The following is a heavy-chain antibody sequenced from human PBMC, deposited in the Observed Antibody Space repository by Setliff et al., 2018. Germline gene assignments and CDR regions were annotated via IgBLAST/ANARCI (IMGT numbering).Heavy chain of an antibody. CDR2: ISGYSGNT. J-gene: IGHJ3*01. D-gene: IGHD2-15*01. Sequence: ASVKVSCKTSGYALTDSVVSWVRQAPGQGLEWVGWISGYSGNTYYAQRLQGRVTLTTDTSTNTAYLELRSLRPDDTAVYYCAISTLSICSGGSCPNAFDVWGRGTMVTVSS. CDR3: AISTLSICSGGSCPNAFDV. V-gene: IGHV1-18*01. CDR1: GYALTDSV.